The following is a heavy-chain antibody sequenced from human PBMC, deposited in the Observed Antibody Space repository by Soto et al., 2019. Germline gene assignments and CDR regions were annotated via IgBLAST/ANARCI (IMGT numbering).Heavy chain of an antibody. CDR3: ARGKRRIVVVPAATFGFDY. CDR2: IKHSGST. Sequence: QVQLQQWGAGLLKPSETLSLTCAVAGGSFSGYYWSWIRQPPGMGLEWIGEIKHSGSTNYNPSLKSRVTISVDTSKNQFSLKLSSVTAADTAVYYCARGKRRIVVVPAATFGFDYWGQGTLVTVSS. D-gene: IGHD2-2*01. V-gene: IGHV4-34*01. CDR1: GGSFSGYY. J-gene: IGHJ4*02.